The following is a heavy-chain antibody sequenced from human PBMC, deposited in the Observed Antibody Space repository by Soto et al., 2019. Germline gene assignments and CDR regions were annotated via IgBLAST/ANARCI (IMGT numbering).Heavy chain of an antibody. V-gene: IGHV4-4*07. CDR3: VRDGTKTLRDWFDS. J-gene: IGHJ5*01. Sequence: SATLSLTCTVSGASISGFYWSWIRKSAGKGLEWIGRIYATGTTDYNPSLKSRVMMSVDTSKKQFSLKLRSVTAADTAVYYCVRDGTKTLRDWFDSWGQGISVTV. CDR2: IYATGTT. CDR1: GASISGFY. D-gene: IGHD1-1*01.